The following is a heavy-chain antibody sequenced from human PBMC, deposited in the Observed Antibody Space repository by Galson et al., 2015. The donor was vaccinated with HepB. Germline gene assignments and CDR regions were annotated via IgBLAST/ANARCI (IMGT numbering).Heavy chain of an antibody. CDR3: VRARAFDI. Sequence: SLRLSCAASGLTFSTYTMSWVRQAPGKGLEWVSSISSSSSNIYYADSVRGRVTISRDNAKNSLYLQVNSLRAEDTAVYYCVRARAFDIWGQGTMVTVSS. J-gene: IGHJ3*02. V-gene: IGHV3-21*01. CDR1: GLTFSTYT. CDR2: ISSSSSNI.